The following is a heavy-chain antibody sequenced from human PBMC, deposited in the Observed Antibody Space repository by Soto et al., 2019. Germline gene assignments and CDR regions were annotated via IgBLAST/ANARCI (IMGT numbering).Heavy chain of an antibody. V-gene: IGHV2-5*02. CDR2: IYWDDDK. D-gene: IGHD3-9*01. J-gene: IGHJ5*02. Sequence: ITLKESGPTLVKPTQTLTLTCTFSGFSLSATGVGVGWIRQPPGKALEWLALIYWDDDKRYSTTLKSRLCIATDTAKSQVVRTMTHMDPVDPATYYFAHRPPGDGCLTAYYRSGGIWFDPWGQGTLVTVSS. CDR1: GFSLSATGVG. CDR3: AHRPPGDGCLTAYYRSGGIWFDP.